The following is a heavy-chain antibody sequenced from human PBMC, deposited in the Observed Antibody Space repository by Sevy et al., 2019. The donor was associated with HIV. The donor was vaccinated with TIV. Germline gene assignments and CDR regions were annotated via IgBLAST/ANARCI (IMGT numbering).Heavy chain of an antibody. D-gene: IGHD6-6*01. J-gene: IGHJ3*02. CDR3: ARHRTSIAARGDDAFDI. Sequence: GESLKISCKGSGYSFTSYWIGWVRQMPGKGLEWMGIIYPGDSDTRYSPTFQGQVTISADKSISTAYLQWSSLKASDTARYYCARHRTSIAARGDDAFDIWGQGTMVTVSS. CDR1: GYSFTSYW. V-gene: IGHV5-51*01. CDR2: IYPGDSDT.